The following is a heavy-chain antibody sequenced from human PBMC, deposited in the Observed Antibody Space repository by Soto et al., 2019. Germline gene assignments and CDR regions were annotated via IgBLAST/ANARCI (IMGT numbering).Heavy chain of an antibody. J-gene: IGHJ3*02. Sequence: QVQLVQSGAEVKKPGASVKVSCKVSGYTLTELSMHWVRQAPGKGLEWMGGFDPEDGETIYAQKFQGRVTMTEDTSTDTAYMELSSLRSEDTAVYYCATETYYDFWSGYYGAFDIWGQGTMVTVSS. V-gene: IGHV1-24*01. D-gene: IGHD3-3*01. CDR2: FDPEDGET. CDR3: ATETYYDFWSGYYGAFDI. CDR1: GYTLTELS.